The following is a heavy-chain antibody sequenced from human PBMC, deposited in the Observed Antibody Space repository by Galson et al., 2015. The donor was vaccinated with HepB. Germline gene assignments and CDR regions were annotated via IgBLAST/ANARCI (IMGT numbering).Heavy chain of an antibody. Sequence: SLRLSCAASGFTFSNYWMSWVRQAPGKGLEWVANIKEDGSEKFYVDSVKGRFTISGDNAKNSLYLQMNSLRAEDTAVYYCARVGIGAGGTGYWGQGTLVTVSS. V-gene: IGHV3-7*03. CDR1: GFTFSNYW. J-gene: IGHJ4*02. CDR2: IKEDGSEK. D-gene: IGHD6-13*01. CDR3: ARVGIGAGGTGY.